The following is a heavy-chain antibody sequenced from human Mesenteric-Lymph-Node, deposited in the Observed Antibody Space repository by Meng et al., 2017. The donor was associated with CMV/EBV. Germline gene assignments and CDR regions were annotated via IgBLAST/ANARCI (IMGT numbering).Heavy chain of an antibody. CDR1: GFTLSSYA. Sequence: GESLKISCAVSGFTLSSYAMHWVRQAPGKGLEWVAVISYDGSNKYYADSVKGRFTISRDNSKNTLYLQMNSLRAEDTAVYYCARDATYCSGGSCYSEAFDIWGQGTMVTVSS. D-gene: IGHD2-15*01. J-gene: IGHJ3*02. CDR3: ARDATYCSGGSCYSEAFDI. CDR2: ISYDGSNK. V-gene: IGHV3-30*14.